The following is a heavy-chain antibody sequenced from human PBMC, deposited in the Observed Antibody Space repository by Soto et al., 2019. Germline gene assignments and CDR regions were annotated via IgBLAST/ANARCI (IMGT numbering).Heavy chain of an antibody. CDR3: ARHNPQRGSGCLFDY. V-gene: IGHV1-69*02. D-gene: IGHD1-20*01. J-gene: IGHJ4*02. CDR1: GGTFSSYT. Sequence: QVQLVQSGAEVKKPGSSVKVSCKASGGTFSSYTISWVRQAPGQGLEWMGRIIPILGITNYAQKFQGRVTITADKSTSTAYMELSSLRSEDTAVEYWARHNPQRGSGCLFDYWGQGTLVTVSS. CDR2: IIPILGIT.